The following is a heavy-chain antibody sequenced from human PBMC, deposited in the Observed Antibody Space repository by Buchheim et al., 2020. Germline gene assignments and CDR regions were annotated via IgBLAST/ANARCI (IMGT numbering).Heavy chain of an antibody. CDR1: GYTFTGYY. CDR3: ARDQDTMIVVHSYYYGMDV. D-gene: IGHD3-22*01. Sequence: QVQLVQSGAEVKKPGASVKVPCKASGYTFTGYYMHWVRQAPGQGLEWMGWINPNSGGTNYAQKFQGRVTMARDTSISTAYMELSRLRSDDTAVYYCARDQDTMIVVHSYYYGMDVWGQGTT. CDR2: INPNSGGT. V-gene: IGHV1-2*02. J-gene: IGHJ6*02.